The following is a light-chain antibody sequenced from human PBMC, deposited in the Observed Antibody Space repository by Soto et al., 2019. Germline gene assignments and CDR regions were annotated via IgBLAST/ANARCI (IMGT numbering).Light chain of an antibody. J-gene: IGKJ1*01. CDR1: QSVSSY. V-gene: IGKV3-20*01. CDR3: QQYGSSRT. Sequence: ETLTTQSPATLSVSPGERATLYCRASQSVSSYLAWYQQKPGQAPRLLIYDASTRATGIPDRFNGSGSGTDFTLTISRLEPEDFAVYYCQQYGSSRTFGQGTKVDI. CDR2: DAS.